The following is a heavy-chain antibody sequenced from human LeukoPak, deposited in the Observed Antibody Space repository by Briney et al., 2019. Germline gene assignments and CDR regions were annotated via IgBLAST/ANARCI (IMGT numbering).Heavy chain of an antibody. CDR2: IYSSGST. J-gene: IGHJ3*02. Sequence: PSETLSLTCTVSGGSISSYYWSSIRQPAPKGPEWIGRIYSSGSTNYNPSLKSRVTMSVDTSKNQFSLKLSSVTAADTAVYYCAGSTVTTYQDAFDIWGQGTMVTVSS. V-gene: IGHV4-4*07. CDR1: GGSISSYY. CDR3: AGSTVTTYQDAFDI. D-gene: IGHD4-17*01.